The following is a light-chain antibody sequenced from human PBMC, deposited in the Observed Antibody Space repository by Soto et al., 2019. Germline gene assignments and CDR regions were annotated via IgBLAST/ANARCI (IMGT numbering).Light chain of an antibody. CDR3: VSYTSGSTLL. CDR2: EVS. Sequence: QSALTQPASVSGSPGQSITISCTGTSSDVGGYNYVSWYQQHPGKAPKLMIYEVSNRPPGVSNRFSGSKSGNTASLTISGLQAEDEADYYCVSYTSGSTLLFGGGTKLTVL. V-gene: IGLV2-14*01. CDR1: SSDVGGYNY. J-gene: IGLJ3*02.